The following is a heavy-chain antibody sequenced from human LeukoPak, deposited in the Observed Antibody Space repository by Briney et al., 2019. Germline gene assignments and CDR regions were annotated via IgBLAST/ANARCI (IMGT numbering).Heavy chain of an antibody. J-gene: IGHJ4*02. V-gene: IGHV1-18*01. CDR2: ISAYNGNT. CDR3: ARSRLLMVRGVNKNRGNPAFDY. CDR1: GYTFTSYG. Sequence: ASVKVSCKASGYTFTSYGISWVRQAPGQGLEWMGWISAYNGNTNYAQKLQGRVTMTTDTSTSTAYMELRSLRSDDTAVYYCARSRLLMVRGVNKNRGNPAFDYWGQGTLVTVSS. D-gene: IGHD3-10*01.